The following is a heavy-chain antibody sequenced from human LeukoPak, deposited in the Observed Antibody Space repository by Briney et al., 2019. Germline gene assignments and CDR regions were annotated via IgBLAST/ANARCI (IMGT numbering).Heavy chain of an antibody. Sequence: GGSLRLSCAASGFTFSSYSMNWVRQAPGKGLEWVSSISSSSSYIYYADSVKGRFTISRDNAKNSLYLQMNSLRVEDTAVYYCARGEEYYYDSSGYYYGYWGQGTLVTVSS. CDR1: GFTFSSYS. D-gene: IGHD3-22*01. CDR3: ARGEEYYYDSSGYYYGY. CDR2: ISSSSSYI. J-gene: IGHJ4*02. V-gene: IGHV3-21*01.